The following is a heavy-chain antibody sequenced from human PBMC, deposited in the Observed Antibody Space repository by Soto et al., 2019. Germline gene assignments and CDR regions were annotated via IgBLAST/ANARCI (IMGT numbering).Heavy chain of an antibody. CDR3: PRELAAAGSFDY. V-gene: IGHV3-48*03. CDR1: GFTFSRYE. CDR2: ISTSGSTI. Sequence: EVQLVESGGDLVQPGGSLRLSCAASGFTFSRYEMNWVRQAPGKGLEWISYISTSGSTIYYADSVKGRFTISRDNAKNSLYLQMNSLRAEDTAVYYCPRELAAAGSFDYWGQGTLVTVSS. J-gene: IGHJ4*02. D-gene: IGHD6-13*01.